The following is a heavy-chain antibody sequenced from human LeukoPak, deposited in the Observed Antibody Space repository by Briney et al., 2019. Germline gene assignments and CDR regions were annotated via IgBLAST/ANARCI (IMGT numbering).Heavy chain of an antibody. CDR2: IIPILDIA. D-gene: IGHD6-19*01. V-gene: IGHV1-69*04. Sequence: SVKVSCKASGGTFSRYAISWVRQAPGQGLEWMGRIIPILDIANYAQKFQGRVTITADKSTSTAYMELSSLRSEDTAMYYCARDHSLTTVRGSSGLDYWGQGTLVTVSS. CDR1: GGTFSRYA. J-gene: IGHJ4*02. CDR3: ARDHSLTTVRGSSGLDY.